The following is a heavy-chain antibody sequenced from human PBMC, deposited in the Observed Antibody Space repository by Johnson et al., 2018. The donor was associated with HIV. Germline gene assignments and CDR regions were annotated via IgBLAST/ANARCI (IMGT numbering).Heavy chain of an antibody. D-gene: IGHD2-8*01. CDR1: GFTFSSYA. CDR3: ARLKNGAFDI. CDR2: ISYDGSNK. Sequence: MQLVESGVGVVQPGRSLRLSCAASGFTFSSYAMYWVRQAPDKGLEWVAVISYDGSNKYYADSVKGRFTISRDNSKNTLYLQMNSLRVEDTAVYYCARLKNGAFDIWGQGTMVTVSS. J-gene: IGHJ3*02. V-gene: IGHV3-30-3*01.